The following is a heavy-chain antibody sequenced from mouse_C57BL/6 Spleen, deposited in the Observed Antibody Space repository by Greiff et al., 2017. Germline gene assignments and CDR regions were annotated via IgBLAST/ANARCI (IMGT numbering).Heavy chain of an antibody. CDR2: ISSGGDYI. V-gene: IGHV5-9-1*02. Sequence: EVHLVESGEGLVKPGGSLKLSCAASGFTFSSYAMSWVRQTPEKRLEWVAYISSGGDYIYYADTVKGRFTISRDNARNTLYLQMSSLKSEDTAMYYCTRHYYGGSHWYFDVWGTGTTVTVSS. CDR1: GFTFSSYA. CDR3: TRHYYGGSHWYFDV. J-gene: IGHJ1*03. D-gene: IGHD1-1*01.